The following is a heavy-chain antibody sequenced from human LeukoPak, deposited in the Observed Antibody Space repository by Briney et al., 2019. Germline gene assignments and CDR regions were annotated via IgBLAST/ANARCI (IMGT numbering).Heavy chain of an antibody. D-gene: IGHD3-3*01. CDR3: AKLLTYYDFWSGDFDY. CDR2: IRYDGSNK. Sequence: GGSLRLSCAASGFTFSSYGMHWVRQAPGKGLEWEAFIRYDGSNKYYADSVKGRFTISRDNSKNTLYLQMNSLRAEDTAVYYCAKLLTYYDFWSGDFDYWGQGTLVTVSS. CDR1: GFTFSSYG. V-gene: IGHV3-30*02. J-gene: IGHJ4*02.